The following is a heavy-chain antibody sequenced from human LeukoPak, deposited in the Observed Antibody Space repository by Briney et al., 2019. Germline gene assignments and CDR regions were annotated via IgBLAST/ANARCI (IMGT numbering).Heavy chain of an antibody. CDR2: ISSSSSYI. D-gene: IGHD5-18*01. V-gene: IGHV3-21*01. CDR3: ARDKLDTAKSADY. Sequence: GGSLRLSCAASGFTFSSYSMNWVRQAPGKGLEWVSSISSSSSYIYYADSVKGRFTISRDNAKNSLYLQMNSLRAEDTAVYYCARDKLDTAKSADYWGQGTLVTVSS. J-gene: IGHJ4*02. CDR1: GFTFSSYS.